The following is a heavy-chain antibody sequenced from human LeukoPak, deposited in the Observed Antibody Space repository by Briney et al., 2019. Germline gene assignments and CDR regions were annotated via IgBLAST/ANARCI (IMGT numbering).Heavy chain of an antibody. V-gene: IGHV3-21*01. D-gene: IGHD3-10*01. CDR2: ISSSSSYI. CDR1: GFTFSSYS. Sequence: GGSLRLSCAASGFTFSSYSMNWVRQAPGKGLEWVSSISSSSSYIYYADSVKGRFTISRDNAKNSLYLQMNSLRAEDTAVYYCARCITMVRGVISYYYYYYMDVWGKGTTVTISS. CDR3: ARCITMVRGVISYYYYYYMDV. J-gene: IGHJ6*03.